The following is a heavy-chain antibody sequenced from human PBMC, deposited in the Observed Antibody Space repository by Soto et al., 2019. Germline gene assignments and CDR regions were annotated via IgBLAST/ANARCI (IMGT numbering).Heavy chain of an antibody. J-gene: IGHJ6*02. CDR1: GFTFSLYV. CDR2: ISFDGYNK. CDR3: VRHLDSGMDV. Sequence: QVQMVESGGGVVQPGTSLRLSCAASGFTFSLYVMHWVRKAPGKGLEWVGLISFDGYNKFYADSVKGRFTISRDNSQNTVYLQMDSLRVEDTAVYYCVRHLDSGMDVWGQGTTVTVS. V-gene: IGHV3-30-3*01.